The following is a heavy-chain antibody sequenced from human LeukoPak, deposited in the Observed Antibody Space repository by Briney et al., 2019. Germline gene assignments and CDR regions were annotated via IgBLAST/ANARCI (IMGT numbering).Heavy chain of an antibody. J-gene: IGHJ4*02. D-gene: IGHD3-10*01. CDR3: ARDIYGSGSYYKDY. V-gene: IGHV4-39*07. Sequence: SETLSLTCTVSGGSISSSSYYWGWIRQPPGKGLEWIGSIYYSGSTYYNPSLKSRVTISVDTSKNQFSLKLSSVTAADTAVYYCARDIYGSGSYYKDYWGQGTLVTVSS. CDR2: IYYSGST. CDR1: GGSISSSSYY.